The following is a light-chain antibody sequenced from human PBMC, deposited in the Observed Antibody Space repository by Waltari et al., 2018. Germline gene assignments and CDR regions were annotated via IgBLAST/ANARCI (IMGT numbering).Light chain of an antibody. CDR1: QGFTHS. CDR2: SAS. Sequence: DIQMTQSPSSLSASVGDRVTITCRASQGFTHSLAWYQQKPGKAPKLLLSSASRLESGVPSRFSGSGSGTEYTLTITSLQAEDFATYYCQQYYSVPLTFGGGTKVEIK. V-gene: IGKV1-NL1*01. CDR3: QQYYSVPLT. J-gene: IGKJ4*01.